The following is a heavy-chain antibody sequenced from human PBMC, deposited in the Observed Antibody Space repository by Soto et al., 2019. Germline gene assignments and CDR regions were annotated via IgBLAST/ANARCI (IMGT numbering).Heavy chain of an antibody. Sequence: RASVKVSCKASGGTFSSYAISWVRQAPGQGLEWMGGIIPIFGTANYAQKFQGRVTITADESTSTAYMELSSLRSEDTAVYYCARSRGGMVRGVIRSVHYGMDVWGQGTTVTVSS. V-gene: IGHV1-69*13. CDR2: IIPIFGTA. D-gene: IGHD3-10*01. CDR3: ARSRGGMVRGVIRSVHYGMDV. CDR1: GGTFSSYA. J-gene: IGHJ6*02.